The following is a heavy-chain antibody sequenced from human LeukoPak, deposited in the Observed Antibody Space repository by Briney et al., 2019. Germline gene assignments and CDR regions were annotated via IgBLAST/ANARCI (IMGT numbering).Heavy chain of an antibody. CDR3: ARGDYYDSSGDYFP. CDR2: IIPILGIA. Sequence: GASVKVSCKASGGTFSSYAISWVRQAPGQGLEWMGRIIPILGIANYAQKFQGRVTITADKSTSTAYMELSSLRSEDTAVYYCARGDYYDSSGDYFPWGQGTMVTVSS. J-gene: IGHJ3*01. CDR1: GGTFSSYA. D-gene: IGHD3-22*01. V-gene: IGHV1-69*04.